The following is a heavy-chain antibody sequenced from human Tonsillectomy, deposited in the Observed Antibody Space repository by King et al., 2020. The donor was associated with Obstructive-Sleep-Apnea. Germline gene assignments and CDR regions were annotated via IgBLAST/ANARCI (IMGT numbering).Heavy chain of an antibody. V-gene: IGHV3-23*04. CDR3: AKEIPVDTNFAS. CDR2: ISGSGGDT. Sequence: VQLVESGGGLVQRGGSLRLSCAASGFTFRSNAMSWVRQAPGKGLEWVSAISGSGGDTYYADSVKGRFTISRDNSKNTLYLQMSSLRAEDTAIYYCAKEIPVDTNFASWGQGTRVTVSS. J-gene: IGHJ4*02. D-gene: IGHD5-18*01. CDR1: GFTFRSNA.